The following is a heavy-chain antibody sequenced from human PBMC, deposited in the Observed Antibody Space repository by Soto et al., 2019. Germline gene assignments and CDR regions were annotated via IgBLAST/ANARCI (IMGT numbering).Heavy chain of an antibody. J-gene: IGHJ6*02. CDR1: GYSFTNYW. Sequence: GESLKISCKGSGYSFTNYWIGWVRQMPGKGLEWVAIIYPGDSDIRYSPSFQGQVTISADKSISTAYLQWSSLKASDTAIYYCARQPSNGQWVGWGQGTTVTVSS. V-gene: IGHV5-51*01. CDR3: ARQPSNGQWVG. CDR2: IYPGDSDI. D-gene: IGHD2-8*01.